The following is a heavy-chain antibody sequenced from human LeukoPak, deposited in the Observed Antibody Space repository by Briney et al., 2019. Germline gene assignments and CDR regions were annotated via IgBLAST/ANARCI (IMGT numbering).Heavy chain of an antibody. Sequence: GGSLRLSCAAPGFTFGSYSMTWVRQTPGKGLEWVSSISGKADKTYYADSVKGRVTISRDNSNNTLYLQMNSLRVEDTAVYYCAKGRVAFGGVVVTEFDSWGQGTLVAVSS. CDR2: ISGKADKT. D-gene: IGHD3-16*02. V-gene: IGHV3-23*01. CDR3: AKGRVAFGGVVVTEFDS. J-gene: IGHJ4*02. CDR1: GFTFGSYS.